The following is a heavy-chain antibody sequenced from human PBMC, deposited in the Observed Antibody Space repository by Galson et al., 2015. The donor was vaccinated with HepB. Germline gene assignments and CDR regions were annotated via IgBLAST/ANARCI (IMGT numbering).Heavy chain of an antibody. D-gene: IGHD3-10*01. CDR1: GFTVSSNY. Sequence: SLRLSCAASGFTVSSNYMSWVRQAPGKGLEWVSVIYSGGSTYYADSVKGRFTISRDNSKNTLYLQMNSLRAEDTAVYYYARNLGPYDGMDVWGQGTTVTVSS. CDR3: ARNLGPYDGMDV. CDR2: IYSGGST. J-gene: IGHJ6*02. V-gene: IGHV3-66*01.